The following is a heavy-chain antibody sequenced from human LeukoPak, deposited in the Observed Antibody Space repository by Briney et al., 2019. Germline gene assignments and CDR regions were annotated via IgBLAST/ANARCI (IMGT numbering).Heavy chain of an antibody. CDR2: INQDGSQK. CDR1: GFTFSSHW. CDR3: AKADYYYGMDV. Sequence: GGSLRLSCAGSGFTFSSHWIGWVRQAPGKGLEWVAHINQDGSQKYYVDSVEGRFTISRDNSKNTLYLQMNSLRAEDTAVYYCAKADYYYGMDVWGQGTTVTVSS. J-gene: IGHJ6*02. V-gene: IGHV3-7*03.